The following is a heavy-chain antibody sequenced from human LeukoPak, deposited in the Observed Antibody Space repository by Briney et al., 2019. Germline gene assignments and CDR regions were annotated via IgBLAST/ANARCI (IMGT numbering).Heavy chain of an antibody. J-gene: IGHJ4*02. CDR3: AKVLAYYFDY. CDR1: GFIFSQYS. V-gene: IGHV3-23*01. Sequence: PGGSLRLSCEASGFIFSQYSMNWVRQAPGKGLEWVSAIGSGTYYADSVKGRFTISRDNSKNTLYLQMNSLRAEDTAVYYCAKVLAYYFDYWGQGTLVTVSS. CDR2: IGSGT.